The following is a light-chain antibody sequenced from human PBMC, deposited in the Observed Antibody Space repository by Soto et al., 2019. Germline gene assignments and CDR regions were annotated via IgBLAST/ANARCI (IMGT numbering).Light chain of an antibody. CDR3: QQFRSFPIT. Sequence: EIVLTQSPGTLSLSPGERATLSCRAGQSVSSSYLAWYQQKPGQAPRLLIYGASSRATGIPDRFSGSGSGTDFTLTISSLQPEDFATYYCQQFRSFPITFGQGTRLEIK. CDR2: GAS. CDR1: QSVSSSY. J-gene: IGKJ5*01. V-gene: IGKV3-20*01.